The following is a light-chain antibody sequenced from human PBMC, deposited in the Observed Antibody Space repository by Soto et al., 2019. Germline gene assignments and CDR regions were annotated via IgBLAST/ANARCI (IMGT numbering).Light chain of an antibody. V-gene: IGLV2-8*01. J-gene: IGLJ1*01. CDR2: EVS. CDR3: SSYAGSNNLGV. CDR1: SSEVGGYNY. Sequence: QSALTQPPSASGSPGQSVTISCTGTSSEVGGYNYVSWYQQHPGKAPKLMIYEVSKRPSGVPDRFSGSKSGNTASLTVSGLQAEDEADYYCSSYAGSNNLGVFGTGTKVTVL.